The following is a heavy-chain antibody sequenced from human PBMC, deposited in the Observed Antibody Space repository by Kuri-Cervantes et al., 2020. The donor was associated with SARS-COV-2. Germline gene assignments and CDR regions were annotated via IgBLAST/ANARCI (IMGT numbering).Heavy chain of an antibody. CDR2: LYYSWRT. CDR3: ARHEGSGRFNFDY. J-gene: IGHJ4*02. Sequence: GSLRLSCTVSGGSISSSSYYWGWIRQPPGKGLEWIGSLYYSWRTNYNPPLKSLVTISVNTSKNQFSLKLSSVTAADTAVYYCARHEGSGRFNFDYWGQGTLVTVSS. V-gene: IGHV4-39*01. CDR1: GGSISSSSYY. D-gene: IGHD1-26*01.